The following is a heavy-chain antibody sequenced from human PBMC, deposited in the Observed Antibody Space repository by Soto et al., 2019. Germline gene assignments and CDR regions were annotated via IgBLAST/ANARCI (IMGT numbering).Heavy chain of an antibody. V-gene: IGHV1-18*01. CDR2: ISAYNGNT. CDR3: AGVPSFDYCSGGSCYRPYFDY. J-gene: IGHJ4*02. CDR1: GYTFTSYG. D-gene: IGHD2-15*01. Sequence: ASVKVSCKASGYTFTSYGISWVRQAPGQGLEWMGWISAYNGNTNYAQKLQGRVTMTTDTSTSTAYMELRSLISDDTAVYYGAGVPSFDYCSGGSCYRPYFDYWGQGTLVTVSS.